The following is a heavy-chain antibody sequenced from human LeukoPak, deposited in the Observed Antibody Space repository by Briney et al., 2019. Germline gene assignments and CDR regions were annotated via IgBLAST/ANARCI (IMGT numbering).Heavy chain of an antibody. CDR2: ISAYSGNT. CDR1: GYTFTSYG. Sequence: ASVKFSCKASGYTFTSYGISWVRQAPGQGLEWMGWISAYSGNTNYAQNLQGRVTMTTDTSTSTAYMELRSLRSDDTAVYYCARGGAAAGTETWVHWGQGTLVTVSS. J-gene: IGHJ4*02. CDR3: ARGGAAAGTETWVH. V-gene: IGHV1-18*01. D-gene: IGHD6-13*01.